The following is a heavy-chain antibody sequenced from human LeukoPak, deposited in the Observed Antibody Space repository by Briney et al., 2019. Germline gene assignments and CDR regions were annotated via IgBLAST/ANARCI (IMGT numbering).Heavy chain of an antibody. D-gene: IGHD2-2*01. Sequence: GGSLRLSCSASGFTFSNYCMHWVRQPPGKGLVWVSQICTDETTIRSADSVKGRFTISRDNAKNTLYLQMSSLRVEDTAVYYCVRGVPVTPGIDYWGQGTLVTVSS. J-gene: IGHJ4*02. CDR2: ICTDETTI. CDR3: VRGVPVTPGIDY. V-gene: IGHV3-74*01. CDR1: GFTFSNYC.